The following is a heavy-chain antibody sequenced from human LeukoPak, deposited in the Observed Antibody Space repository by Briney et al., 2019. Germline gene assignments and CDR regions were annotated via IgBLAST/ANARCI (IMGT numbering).Heavy chain of an antibody. V-gene: IGHV3-9*01. Sequence: GGSLRLSCAASGFTFDDYAMHWVRQAPGKGLEWVSGISWNSGSIGYADSVKGRFTISRDNAKNSLYLQMNSLRAEDTALYYCARDQAYSSGWSDAFDIWGQGTMVTVSS. CDR2: ISWNSGSI. CDR3: ARDQAYSSGWSDAFDI. CDR1: GFTFDDYA. D-gene: IGHD6-19*01. J-gene: IGHJ3*02.